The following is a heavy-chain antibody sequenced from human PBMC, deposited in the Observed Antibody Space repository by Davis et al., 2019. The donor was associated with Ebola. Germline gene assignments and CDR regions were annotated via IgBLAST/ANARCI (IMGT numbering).Heavy chain of an antibody. D-gene: IGHD3-9*01. Sequence: SVTVSCMSSRYTFTSYGLVWVRQAPGLGLEWMGWISGFNTNTNFAQKFQGRVTVSKDTSTNTAYMDLRSLTSDDTAIYYCARAPNYDVLTGTSSYYFDYWGQGTLVTVSS. V-gene: IGHV1-18*04. CDR2: ISGFNTNT. CDR3: ARAPNYDVLTGTSSYYFDY. J-gene: IGHJ4*02. CDR1: RYTFTSYG.